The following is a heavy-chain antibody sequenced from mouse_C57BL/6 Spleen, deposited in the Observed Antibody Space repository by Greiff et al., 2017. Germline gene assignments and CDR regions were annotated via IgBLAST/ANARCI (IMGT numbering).Heavy chain of an antibody. CDR3: ARGYYGSSYGMDFDG. CDR1: GYTFTSYW. J-gene: IGHJ1*03. CDR2: IYPGSGST. Sequence: QVQLQQPGAELVKPGASVKLSCKASGYTFTSYWITWVKQRPGQGLEWIGDIYPGSGSTYYNEKFKGKATLTVDKSSSTAYMQLRSLTSEDSAVYCCARGYYGSSYGMDFDGWGTGTTVTV. V-gene: IGHV1-55*01. D-gene: IGHD1-1*01.